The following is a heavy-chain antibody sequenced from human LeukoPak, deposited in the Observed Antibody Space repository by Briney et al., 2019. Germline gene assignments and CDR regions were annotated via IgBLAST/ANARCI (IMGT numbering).Heavy chain of an antibody. J-gene: IGHJ5*02. D-gene: IGHD6-13*01. CDR2: IYPGDSGT. CDR1: GYSFTSYW. CDR3: ARRSSSWYPDWFDP. V-gene: IGHV5-51*01. Sequence: GESLKISRKGSGYSFTSYWIGWVRQMPGKGLEWMGIIYPGDSGTRFSPSFQGQVTISADKSVSTAYLQWSSLKASDTAMYYCARRSSSWYPDWFDPWGQGTLVTVSS.